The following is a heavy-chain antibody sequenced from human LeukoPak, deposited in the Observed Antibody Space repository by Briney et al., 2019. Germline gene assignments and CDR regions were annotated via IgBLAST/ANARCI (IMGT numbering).Heavy chain of an antibody. CDR1: GGSISSYY. D-gene: IGHD4-23*01. Sequence: SETLSLICAVSGGSISSYYWSWIRQPAGKGLAWIGRIYTSGSTNYNPSLKSRVTMSVDTSKNQFSLKLSSVTAANTAAYYCARTPRDPTVVTPGWFDPWGQGTLVTVYS. CDR3: ARTPRDPTVVTPGWFDP. V-gene: IGHV4-4*07. J-gene: IGHJ5*02. CDR2: IYTSGST.